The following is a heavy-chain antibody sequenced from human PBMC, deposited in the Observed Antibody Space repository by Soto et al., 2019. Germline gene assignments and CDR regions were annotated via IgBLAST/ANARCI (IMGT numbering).Heavy chain of an antibody. CDR3: ARTLGIAVAGAKFDF. CDR2: INPNSGGT. V-gene: IGHV1-2*02. D-gene: IGHD6-19*01. Sequence: ASVKVSCKASGYIFTGYYIHWVRQAPGQGLEWMGWINPNSGGTNYAQKFQGRVTMTRDTSITTAYMELSSLRSDDTAVYYCARTLGIAVAGAKFDFWGQGTLVTVSS. CDR1: GYIFTGYY. J-gene: IGHJ4*02.